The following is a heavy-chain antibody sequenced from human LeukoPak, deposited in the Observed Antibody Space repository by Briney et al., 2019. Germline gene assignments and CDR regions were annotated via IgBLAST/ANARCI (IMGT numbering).Heavy chain of an antibody. V-gene: IGHV1-69-2*01. D-gene: IGHD4-17*01. CDR1: GYTFTDYY. Sequence: ASVKVSXKVSGYTFTDYYMHWVQQAPGKGLEWMGLVDPEDGETIYAEKFQGRVTITADTSTGTAYMELSSLRSEDTAVYYCATALYGDAYYMDVWGKGTTVTVSS. CDR2: VDPEDGET. CDR3: ATALYGDAYYMDV. J-gene: IGHJ6*03.